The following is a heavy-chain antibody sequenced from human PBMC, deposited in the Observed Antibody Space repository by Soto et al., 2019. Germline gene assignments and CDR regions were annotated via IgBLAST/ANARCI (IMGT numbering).Heavy chain of an antibody. J-gene: IGHJ6*02. CDR3: ARSMWGTMIVVVIPYYYGMDV. V-gene: IGHV1-69*13. D-gene: IGHD3-22*01. CDR1: GGTFSSYA. CDR2: TIPIFGTA. Sequence: ASVKVSCKASGGTFSSYAISWVRQAPGQGLEWMGGTIPIFGTANYAQKFQGRVTITADESTSTAYMELSSLRSEDTAVYYCARSMWGTMIVVVIPYYYGMDVWGQGTTVTVSS.